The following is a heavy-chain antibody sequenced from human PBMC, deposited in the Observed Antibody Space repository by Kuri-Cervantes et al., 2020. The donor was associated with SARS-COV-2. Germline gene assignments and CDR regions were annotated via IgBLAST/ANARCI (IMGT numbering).Heavy chain of an antibody. CDR1: GFTFSSYG. D-gene: IGHD6-13*01. CDR2: IRYDGSNK. Sequence: GGSLRLSCAASGFTFSSYGMHWVRQAPGKGLEWVAFIRYDGSNKYYADSVKGRFTISRDNAKNSLYLQMNSLRAEDTAVYYCARDGGYSSSWYGFSEYYFDYWGQGTLVTVSS. V-gene: IGHV3-30*02. J-gene: IGHJ4*02. CDR3: ARDGGYSSSWYGFSEYYFDY.